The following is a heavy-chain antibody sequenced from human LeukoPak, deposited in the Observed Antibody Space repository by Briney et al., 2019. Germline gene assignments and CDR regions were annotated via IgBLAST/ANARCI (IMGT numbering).Heavy chain of an antibody. CDR1: GGSFSGYY. J-gene: IGHJ6*02. D-gene: IGHD4-17*01. CDR2: TNHSGST. Sequence: SETLSLTCAVYGGSFSGYYWSWIRQPPGKGLEWIGETNHSGSTNYNPSLKSRVTISVDTSKNQFSLKLSSVTAADTAVYYCARVGDYDFYYYYGMDVWGQGTTVTVSS. V-gene: IGHV4-34*01. CDR3: ARVGDYDFYYYYGMDV.